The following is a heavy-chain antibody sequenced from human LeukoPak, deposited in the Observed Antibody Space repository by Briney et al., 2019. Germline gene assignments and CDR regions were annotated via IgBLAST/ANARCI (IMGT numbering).Heavy chain of an antibody. Sequence: GASVKVSCKASGGTFSSYAISWVRQAPGQGLEWMGRIIPILGIANYAQKFQGRVTITADKSTSTAYMELSSLRSEDTAVYYCARDPGIAARAPPHLKYWGQGTLVTVSS. J-gene: IGHJ4*02. CDR3: ARDPGIAARAPPHLKY. D-gene: IGHD6-6*01. CDR2: IIPILGIA. V-gene: IGHV1-69*04. CDR1: GGTFSSYA.